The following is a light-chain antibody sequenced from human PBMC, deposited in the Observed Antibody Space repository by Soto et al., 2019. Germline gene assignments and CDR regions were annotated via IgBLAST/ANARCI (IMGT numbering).Light chain of an antibody. CDR2: GAS. J-gene: IGKJ2*01. Sequence: EIVLTQSPGTLSLSPGERATLSCRASQSVSNTYLAWYQQKPGQAPRLLIYGASSRATGIPDRFSGSGSGTDFTLSISRLEPEDFAVYYCQQYGSSPYNFGQGTKLEIK. V-gene: IGKV3-20*01. CDR1: QSVSNTY. CDR3: QQYGSSPYN.